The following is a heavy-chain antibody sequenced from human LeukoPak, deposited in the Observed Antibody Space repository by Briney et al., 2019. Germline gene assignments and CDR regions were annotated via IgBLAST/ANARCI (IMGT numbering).Heavy chain of an antibody. D-gene: IGHD4-17*01. Sequence: PSETLSLTCTVPGGSISSTTYYWDWIRQPPGKGLEWIGTIYYSGSTYYNPSLKSRVTISVDTSKNQFSLKLSSVTAADTAVYYCVRTVIPGWFDPWGQGTPVTVSS. CDR3: VRTVIPGWFDP. V-gene: IGHV4-39*07. CDR2: IYYSGST. CDR1: GGSISSTTYY. J-gene: IGHJ5*02.